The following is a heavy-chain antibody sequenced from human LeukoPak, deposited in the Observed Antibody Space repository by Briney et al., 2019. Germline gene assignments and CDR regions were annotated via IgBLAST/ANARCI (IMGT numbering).Heavy chain of an antibody. CDR1: GFTFSNYA. J-gene: IGHJ4*02. Sequence: PGGSLRLSCSAAGFTFSNYAMHWVRQAPGKGLEYVSVISSEGGSTYYADSVKGRFTISRDNSKNTLYLQMSSLRAEDTAVYYCVKGTLGVSDYYNYWGQGTLVTVSS. CDR2: ISSEGGST. CDR3: VKGTLGVSDYYNY. D-gene: IGHD3-22*01. V-gene: IGHV3-64D*06.